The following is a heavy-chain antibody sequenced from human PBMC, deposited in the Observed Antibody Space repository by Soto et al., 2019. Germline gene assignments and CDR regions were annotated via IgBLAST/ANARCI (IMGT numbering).Heavy chain of an antibody. Sequence: QVQLVESGGGVVQPGRSLRLSCAASGFTFSNYGIHWVRQAPGKGLEWVAVISYDGSSKDYADSVKGRFTISRDNSKNSLYLQMNSLRIEDTAVYDCAKDDGSTWSMFYSYYGVDVWGQGTTVTVSS. D-gene: IGHD6-13*01. CDR3: AKDDGSTWSMFYSYYGVDV. V-gene: IGHV3-30*18. CDR1: GFTFSNYG. CDR2: ISYDGSSK. J-gene: IGHJ6*02.